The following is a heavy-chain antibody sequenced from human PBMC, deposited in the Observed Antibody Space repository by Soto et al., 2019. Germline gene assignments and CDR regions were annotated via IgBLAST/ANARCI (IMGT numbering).Heavy chain of an antibody. CDR3: ARDSGRGYCSSTSCYSSAFDI. V-gene: IGHV4-31*03. CDR2: IYYSGST. J-gene: IGHJ3*02. Sequence: QVQLQESGPGLVKPSQTLSLTCTVSGGSISSGGYYWSWIRQHPGKGLEWIGYIYYSGSTYYNPSLKNRVTISVDTSNNQFSLKLSSVTAADTAVYYCARDSGRGYCSSTSCYSSAFDIWGQGTMVTVSS. CDR1: GGSISSGGYY. D-gene: IGHD2-2*01.